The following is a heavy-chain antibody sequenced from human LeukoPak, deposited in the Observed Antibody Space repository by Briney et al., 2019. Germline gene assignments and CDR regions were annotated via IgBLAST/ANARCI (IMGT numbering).Heavy chain of an antibody. CDR3: ARGIKASRHYDSSGYLFDY. CDR1: GGSISSGGYS. V-gene: IGHV4-30-2*01. J-gene: IGHJ4*02. CDR2: IYHSGST. Sequence: KPSQTLSLTCAVSGGSISSGGYSWSWIRQPPGKGLEWIGYIYHSGSTYYNPSLKSRVTISVDRSKNQFSLKLSSVTAADTAVYYCARGIKASRHYDSSGYLFDYWGQGTLVTVSS. D-gene: IGHD3-22*01.